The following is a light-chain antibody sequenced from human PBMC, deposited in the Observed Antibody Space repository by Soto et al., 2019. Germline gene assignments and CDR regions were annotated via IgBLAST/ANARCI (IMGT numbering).Light chain of an antibody. Sequence: EIVLTQSPATLSLSPGERATLSCRASQSVSSYLAWYQQKPGQAPRLLIYDASNRATGIPARFSGSGSGTDFTLTISCLEPEDFAVYYCQQRSNWPTFGGGTRWRSN. J-gene: IGKJ4*01. CDR1: QSVSSY. CDR3: QQRSNWPT. CDR2: DAS. V-gene: IGKV3-11*01.